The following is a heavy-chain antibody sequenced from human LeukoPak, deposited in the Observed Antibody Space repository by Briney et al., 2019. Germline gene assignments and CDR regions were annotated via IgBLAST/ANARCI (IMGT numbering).Heavy chain of an antibody. J-gene: IGHJ5*02. Sequence: SETLSLTCTVSGGSISSYYWSWIRQPPGKGLERIGYIYYSGSTNYNPSLKSRVTISVDTSKNQFSLKLSSVTAADTAVYYCARDQAQYGLNWFDPWGQGTLVTVSS. V-gene: IGHV4-59*01. D-gene: IGHD2-2*01. CDR3: ARDQAQYGLNWFDP. CDR1: GGSISSYY. CDR2: IYYSGST.